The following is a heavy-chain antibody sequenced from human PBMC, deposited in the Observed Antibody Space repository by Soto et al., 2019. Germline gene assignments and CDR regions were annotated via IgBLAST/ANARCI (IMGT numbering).Heavy chain of an antibody. J-gene: IGHJ5*02. CDR2: IYAGGNT. Sequence: GSLRLSCAASGFTISNAYITWVRQAPGKGLEWVSAIYAGGNTYYADTVKGRFTISRDSSETTLYLQMNSLRAEDTAVYYCAKFRSTYDSNYFDPWGQGTLVTVSS. V-gene: IGHV3-53*01. D-gene: IGHD2-2*01. CDR1: GFTISNAY. CDR3: AKFRSTYDSNYFDP.